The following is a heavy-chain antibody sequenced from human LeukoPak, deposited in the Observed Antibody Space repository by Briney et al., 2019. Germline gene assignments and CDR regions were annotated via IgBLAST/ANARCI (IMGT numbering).Heavy chain of an antibody. Sequence: SETLSLTCTVSGGSISSYYWSWIRQPAGKGLEWIGRIYTSGSTNYNPSLKSRVTMSVDTSKNQFSLKLSSVTAADTAVYYCARDYNRYCSSASCYSDAFDIWGQGTMVTVSS. CDR2: IYTSGST. CDR1: GGSISSYY. J-gene: IGHJ3*02. V-gene: IGHV4-4*07. CDR3: ARDYNRYCSSASCYSDAFDI. D-gene: IGHD2-2*02.